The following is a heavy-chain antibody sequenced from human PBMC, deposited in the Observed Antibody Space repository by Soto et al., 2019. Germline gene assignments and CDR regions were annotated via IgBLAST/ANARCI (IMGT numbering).Heavy chain of an antibody. CDR2: TYHTGST. CDR3: ATDSAGRGPFDP. CDR1: GGSFGTNY. Sequence: SETLSLTCTISGGSFGTNYWSWVRQAPGKGLEWIGYTYHTGSTKYNPSLKSRATISVDTSKNQFSLTLTSAAAADTAVYYCATDSAGRGPFDPWGQGILVTVSS. J-gene: IGHJ5*02. D-gene: IGHD3-10*01. V-gene: IGHV4-59*13.